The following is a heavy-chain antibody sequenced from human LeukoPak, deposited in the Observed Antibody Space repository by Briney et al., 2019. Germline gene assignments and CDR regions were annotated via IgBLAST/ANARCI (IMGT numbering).Heavy chain of an antibody. CDR1: GFNVSSNY. D-gene: IGHD6-19*01. Sequence: PGGSLRLSCAASGFNVSSNYMSWVRQAPGKGLEWVSVIYSGGSTYYADSVKGRFTISRDNAKNSLSLQMNSLRAEDTAVYYCARVRGSYTSGYYSIDYWGQGTLVTVSS. V-gene: IGHV3-53*01. CDR3: ARVRGSYTSGYYSIDY. J-gene: IGHJ4*02. CDR2: IYSGGST.